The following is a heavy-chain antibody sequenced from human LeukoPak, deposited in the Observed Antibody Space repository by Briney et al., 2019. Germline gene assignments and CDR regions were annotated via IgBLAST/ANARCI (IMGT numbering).Heavy chain of an antibody. J-gene: IGHJ4*02. D-gene: IGHD3-3*01. Sequence: SETPSLTCSVSGGSIISSDHYWTWIRQPPGKGLEWIGSIYYSGSTYYNPSLKSRVTISVDTSKNQFSLKLSSVTAADTAVYYCARHLPHLYYDFWSGNVGYFDYWGQGTLVTVSS. CDR2: IYYSGST. CDR3: ARHLPHLYYDFWSGNVGYFDY. V-gene: IGHV4-39*01. CDR1: GGSIISSDHY.